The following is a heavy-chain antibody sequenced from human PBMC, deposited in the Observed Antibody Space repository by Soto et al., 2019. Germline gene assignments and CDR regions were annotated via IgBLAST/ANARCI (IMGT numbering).Heavy chain of an antibody. CDR1: GFIFDDYA. CDR3: AKDRYSSSAYYYYGMDA. J-gene: IGHJ6*02. V-gene: IGHV3-9*01. D-gene: IGHD6-6*01. Sequence: LGGSLRLSCAASGFIFDDYAMHWVRQAPGKGLEWVAVISGNSGSLGYADSVKGRFTISRDNAKNSLYPQMNRLRAEDTALYYCAKDRYSSSAYYYYGMDAWGQGTTVTVSS. CDR2: ISGNSGSL.